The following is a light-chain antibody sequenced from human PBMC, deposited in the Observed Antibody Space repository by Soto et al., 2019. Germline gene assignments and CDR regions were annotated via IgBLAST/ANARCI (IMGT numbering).Light chain of an antibody. CDR3: QHYNDWPYT. Sequence: EIVMTQSPATLSVSPGERATLSCRASQSVSSNLAWYQQNPGQAPRLLISGASTRATGIPARFSGSGSGTEFTLTISSLQSEDFAVYYCQHYNDWPYTVGQGTKLEIK. CDR2: GAS. CDR1: QSVSSN. V-gene: IGKV3D-15*01. J-gene: IGKJ2*01.